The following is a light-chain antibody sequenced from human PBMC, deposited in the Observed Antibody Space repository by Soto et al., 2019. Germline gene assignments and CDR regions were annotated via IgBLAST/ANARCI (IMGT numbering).Light chain of an antibody. V-gene: IGLV2-14*01. Sequence: QSALTQPASVSGSPGQSITISCTGTSSDVGGYNYVSWYQQHPGKAPQLMIYEVSNRPSGVSNRFSGSKSGNTASLTISGLQAEDEGDYYGSSYTTPTWVFGGGTKVTVL. CDR1: SSDVGGYNY. CDR3: SSYTTPTWV. J-gene: IGLJ3*02. CDR2: EVS.